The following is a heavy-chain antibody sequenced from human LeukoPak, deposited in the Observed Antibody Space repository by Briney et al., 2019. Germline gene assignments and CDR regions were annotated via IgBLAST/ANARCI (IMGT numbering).Heavy chain of an antibody. Sequence: PSETLSLTCTVSGGSISSSSYSWGWIRQPPGKGLEWIGSIYYSGSTYYNPSLKSRVTISVDTSKNQFSLKLSSVTAADTAVYYCARHTSGYSSGPGWFDPWGQGTLVTVSS. CDR1: GGSISSSSYS. CDR3: ARHTSGYSSGPGWFDP. V-gene: IGHV4-39*01. CDR2: IYYSGST. D-gene: IGHD6-19*01. J-gene: IGHJ5*02.